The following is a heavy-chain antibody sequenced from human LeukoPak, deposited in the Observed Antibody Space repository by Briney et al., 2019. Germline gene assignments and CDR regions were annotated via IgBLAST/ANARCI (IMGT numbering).Heavy chain of an antibody. CDR3: ARAKGIAVAGHYYGMDV. CDR1: GFTFSTYS. J-gene: IGHJ6*02. D-gene: IGHD6-19*01. V-gene: IGHV3-48*04. CDR2: IDSSGTTI. Sequence: PGGSLRLSCAASGFTFSTYSMNWVRQAPGKGLEWVSYIDSSGTTIYYADSVKGRFTISRDNAKNSLYLQMNSLRAEDTAVYYCARAKGIAVAGHYYGMDVWGQGTTVTVSS.